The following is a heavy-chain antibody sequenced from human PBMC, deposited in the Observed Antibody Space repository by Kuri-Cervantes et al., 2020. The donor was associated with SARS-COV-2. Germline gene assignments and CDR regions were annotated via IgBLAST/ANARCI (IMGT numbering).Heavy chain of an antibody. CDR3: ARGRALHSGWGYSSGWYSFEFDY. D-gene: IGHD6-19*01. V-gene: IGHV4-34*01. J-gene: IGHJ4*02. CDR1: GGSLSDYS. Sequence: SETLSLTCAVYGGSLSDYSWSWIRQPPGKGLEWIGEINHSGRTNYNPSLKSRVTMSVDRSKNQFSLKLSSVTAADTAVYYCARGRALHSGWGYSSGWYSFEFDYWGQGTLVTVSS. CDR2: INHSGRT.